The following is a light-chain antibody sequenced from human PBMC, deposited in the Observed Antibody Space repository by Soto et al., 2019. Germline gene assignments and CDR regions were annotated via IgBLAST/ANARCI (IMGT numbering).Light chain of an antibody. CDR2: GNS. V-gene: IGLV1-40*01. CDR3: QSYDISLNAWV. CDR1: SSNIGAEYD. J-gene: IGLJ3*02. Sequence: QSVLTQPPSVSGAPGQRVTISCSGSSSNIGAEYDVHWYQQLPGTAPKVLIYGNSNRPSGVPDRFSGSKSGTSASLAITGLQAADEADYYCQSYDISLNAWVFGGGTTVTVL.